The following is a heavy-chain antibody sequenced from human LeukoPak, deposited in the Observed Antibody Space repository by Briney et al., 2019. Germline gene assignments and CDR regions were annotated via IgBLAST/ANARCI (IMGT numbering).Heavy chain of an antibody. CDR1: GFIFNSYG. CDR2: IRFDGGNK. D-gene: IGHD3-3*01. CDR3: AKGSDFWSGYYIPGYMDV. Sequence: GGSLRLSRVASGFIFNSYGMHWVRQAPGKGLEWVAFIRFDGGNKYYADSVKGRFTISRENSMNTLYVQMDSLRAEDTAVYYCAKGSDFWSGYYIPGYMDVWGKGTTVTVSS. V-gene: IGHV3-30*02. J-gene: IGHJ6*03.